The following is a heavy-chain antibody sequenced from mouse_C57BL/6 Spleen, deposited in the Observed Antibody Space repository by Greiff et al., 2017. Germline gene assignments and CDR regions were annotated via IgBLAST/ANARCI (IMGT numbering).Heavy chain of an antibody. Sequence: QVQLQQPGAELVRPGTSVKLSCKASGYTFTSYWMHWVKQRPGQGLEWIGVIDPSDSYTNYNQKFKGKATLTVDTSSSTAYMQLSSLASEDSAVYYCARENSSWGQGTSVTVSS. J-gene: IGHJ4*01. CDR3: ARENSS. CDR2: IDPSDSYT. V-gene: IGHV1-59*01. CDR1: GYTFTSYW.